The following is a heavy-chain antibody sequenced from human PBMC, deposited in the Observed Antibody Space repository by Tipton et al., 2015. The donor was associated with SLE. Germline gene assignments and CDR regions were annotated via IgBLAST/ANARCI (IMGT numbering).Heavy chain of an antibody. CDR3: ARDQLKIFDY. CDR2: IWYDGSNK. CDR1: GFTFSSYA. V-gene: IGHV3-30*04. J-gene: IGHJ4*02. Sequence: SLRLSCAASGFTFSSYAMHWVRQAPGKGLERVAVIWYDGSNKYYADSVKGRFTISRDNSKNTLYLQMNSLRAEDTAVYYCARDQLKIFDYWGQGTLVTVSS. D-gene: IGHD1-1*01.